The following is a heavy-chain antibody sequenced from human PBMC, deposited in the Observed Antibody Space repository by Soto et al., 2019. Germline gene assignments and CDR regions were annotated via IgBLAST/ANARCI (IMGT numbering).Heavy chain of an antibody. CDR3: ARVGAEAGASIYYYYYGMDV. Sequence: SSETLSLTCTVSGGSISSGGYYWSWIRQHPGKGLEWIGYIYYSGSTYYNPSLKSRGTISVDTSKNQFSLKLSSVTAADTAVYYCARVGAEAGASIYYYYYGMDVWGQGTTVTVSS. CDR1: GGSISSGGYY. J-gene: IGHJ6*02. CDR2: IYYSGST. V-gene: IGHV4-61*08. D-gene: IGHD6-19*01.